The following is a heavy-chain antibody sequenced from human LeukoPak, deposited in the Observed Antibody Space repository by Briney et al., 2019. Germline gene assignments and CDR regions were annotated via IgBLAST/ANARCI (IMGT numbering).Heavy chain of an antibody. V-gene: IGHV3-74*01. CDR3: AKDRCSSTSCHFDY. CDR1: GFTFSTYY. CDR2: IVNDGSTT. D-gene: IGHD2-2*01. J-gene: IGHJ4*02. Sequence: GGSLRLSCAASGFTFSTYYMHWVRQAPGKGLVWVSRIVNDGSTTTYAGSVKGRFTISRDNSKNTLYLQMNSLRAEDTAVYYCAKDRCSSTSCHFDYWGQGTLVTVSS.